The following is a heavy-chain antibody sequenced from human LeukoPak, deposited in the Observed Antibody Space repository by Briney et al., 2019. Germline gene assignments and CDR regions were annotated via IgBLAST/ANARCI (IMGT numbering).Heavy chain of an antibody. D-gene: IGHD4-17*01. J-gene: IGHJ4*02. Sequence: GGSLRLSCAASGFTFSSYAMSWVRQAPGKGLEWVSATSGSGGSTYYADSVKGRFTISRDNSKNTLFLQMNSLRAEDTAVYYCARRGESASYGDYGFDYWGQGTLVTVSS. CDR2: TSGSGGST. CDR1: GFTFSSYA. V-gene: IGHV3-23*01. CDR3: ARRGESASYGDYGFDY.